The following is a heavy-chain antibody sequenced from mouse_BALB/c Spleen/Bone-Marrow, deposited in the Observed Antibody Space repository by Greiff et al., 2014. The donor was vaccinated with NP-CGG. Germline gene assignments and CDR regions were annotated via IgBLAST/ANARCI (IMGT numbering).Heavy chain of an antibody. CDR1: GFTFTDYF. CDR3: ARDYSGYFDF. V-gene: IGHV7-3*02. CDR2: IRSKANGYTT. Sequence: EVQLQQSGGGLVQPGGSLRLSCTTSGFTFTDYFMTWVRQPPGKALEWLGFIRSKANGYTTEYNPSVKGRFTISRDTSQGILYLQMNTLRAEDSAIYFCARDYSGYFDFWGQGTTLTVSS. D-gene: IGHD5-1*01. J-gene: IGHJ2*01.